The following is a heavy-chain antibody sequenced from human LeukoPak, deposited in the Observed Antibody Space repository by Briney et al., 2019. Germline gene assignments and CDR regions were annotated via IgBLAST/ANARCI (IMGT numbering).Heavy chain of an antibody. Sequence: SGGSLRLSCAVSGITLSNYGMSWVRQAPGKGLEWVSAINGSGGSTYYADSVKGRFTISRDNSKNTLYLQMNSLRAEDTAVYYCTRGSKGGQLLSDYYYYYGMDVWGQGTTVTVSS. CDR1: GITLSNYG. J-gene: IGHJ6*02. CDR3: TRGSKGGQLLSDYYYYYGMDV. D-gene: IGHD2-2*01. CDR2: INGSGGST. V-gene: IGHV3-23*01.